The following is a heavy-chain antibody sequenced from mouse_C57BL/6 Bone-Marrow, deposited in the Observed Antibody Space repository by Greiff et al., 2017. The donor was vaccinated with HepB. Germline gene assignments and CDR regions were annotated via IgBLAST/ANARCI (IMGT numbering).Heavy chain of an antibody. Sequence: EVQLQQSGPELVKPGASVKISCKASGYTFTDYYMNWVKQSHGKSLEWIGDINPNNGGTSYNQKFKGKATLNVDKSSSTAYMELRSLTSEDSAVYYCARDYCGSRYGYFDVWGTGTTVTVTA. V-gene: IGHV1-26*01. CDR2: INPNNGGT. CDR1: GYTFTDYY. CDR3: ARDYCGSRYGYFDV. J-gene: IGHJ1*03. D-gene: IGHD1-1*01.